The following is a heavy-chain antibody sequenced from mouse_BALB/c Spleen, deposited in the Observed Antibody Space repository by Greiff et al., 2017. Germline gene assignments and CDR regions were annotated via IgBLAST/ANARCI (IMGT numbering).Heavy chain of an antibody. D-gene: IGHD2-4*01. V-gene: IGHV2-9*02. CDR1: GFSLTSYG. CDR2: IWAGGST. CDR3: ATTMITTTGFDY. J-gene: IGHJ2*01. Sequence: VMLVESGPGLVAPSQSLSITCTVSGFSLTSYGVHWVRQPPGKGLEWLGVIWAGGSTNYNSALMSRLSISKDNSKSQVFLKMNSLQTDDTAMYYCATTMITTTGFDYWGQGTTLTVSS.